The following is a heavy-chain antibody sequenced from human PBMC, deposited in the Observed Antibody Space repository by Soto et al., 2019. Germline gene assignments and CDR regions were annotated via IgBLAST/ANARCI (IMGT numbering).Heavy chain of an antibody. CDR1: GGSISSYY. J-gene: IGHJ6*03. D-gene: IGHD6-13*01. CDR3: ARHGRTQLEYYYYYMDG. Sequence: PSETLSLTCTVSGGSISSYYWSWIRQPPGKGLEWIGYIYYSGSTNYNPSLKSRVTISVDTSKNQFSLKLSSVTAADTAVYYCARHGRTQLEYYYYYMDGWGKGTTVTVSS. V-gene: IGHV4-59*08. CDR2: IYYSGST.